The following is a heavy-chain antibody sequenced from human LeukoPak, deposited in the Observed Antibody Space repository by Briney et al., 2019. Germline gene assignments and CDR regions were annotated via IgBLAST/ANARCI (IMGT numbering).Heavy chain of an antibody. D-gene: IGHD3-10*01. CDR2: IYYSGST. Sequence: SETLSLTCTVSGGSISSYYWSWIRQPPGKGLEWIGYIYYSGSTNYNPSLKSRVTISVDTSKNQFSLKLSSVTAADTAVYYYARGGSGSYYYYYYMDVWGKGTTVTISS. J-gene: IGHJ6*03. CDR3: ARGGSGSYYYYYYMDV. CDR1: GGSISSYY. V-gene: IGHV4-59*01.